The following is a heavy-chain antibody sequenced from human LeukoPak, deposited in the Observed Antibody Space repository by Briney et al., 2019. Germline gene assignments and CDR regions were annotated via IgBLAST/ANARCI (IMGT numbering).Heavy chain of an antibody. Sequence: GGSLRLACAASGFSFSSYAMTWVRQAPGKGLEWLSVITRGGSPYYADSVKGRFTISRDNARNTVYLQLNSLRNEDTALYYCAREHLKYANDNRGSFDYWGQGTLVTVSS. D-gene: IGHD3-22*01. CDR1: GFSFSSYA. J-gene: IGHJ4*02. CDR3: AREHLKYANDNRGSFDY. CDR2: ITRGGSP. V-gene: IGHV3-23*01.